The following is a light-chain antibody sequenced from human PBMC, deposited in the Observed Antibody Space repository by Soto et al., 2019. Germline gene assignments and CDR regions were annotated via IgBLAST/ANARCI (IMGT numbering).Light chain of an antibody. J-gene: IGLJ3*02. CDR1: SSDVGSYNY. V-gene: IGLV2-14*01. Sequence: QSALTQPASVSGSPGQSITISCTGTSSDVGSYNYVSWYQHHPGKAPKLMIYDVSNRPSGVSNRFSGSKSGNTASLTISGLQAEDEADYYCSSYTSSSSLWVFGGGTKLTVL. CDR3: SSYTSSSSLWV. CDR2: DVS.